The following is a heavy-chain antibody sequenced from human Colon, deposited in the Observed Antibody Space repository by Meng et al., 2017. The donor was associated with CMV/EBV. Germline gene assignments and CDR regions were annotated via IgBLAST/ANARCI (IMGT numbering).Heavy chain of an antibody. CDR1: GFTFSSYS. D-gene: IGHD3-10*01. Sequence: ESLKISCAASGFTFSSYSMNWVRQSPGKGLEWIGYVYYSGNANYNPSLKSRVTISVDMSKNQVSLSLTAVTAADTAVYYCARDRGVDGDYSYGMDVWGHGTTVTVSS. V-gene: IGHV4-59*01. CDR3: ARDRGVDGDYSYGMDV. J-gene: IGHJ6*02. CDR2: VYYSGNA.